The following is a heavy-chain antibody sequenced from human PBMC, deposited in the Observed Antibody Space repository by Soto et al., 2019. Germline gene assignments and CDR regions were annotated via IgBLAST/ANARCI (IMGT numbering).Heavy chain of an antibody. J-gene: IGHJ4*02. CDR1: GFTFSSYA. V-gene: IGHV3-64*04. CDR2: ISTNGSST. Sequence: GGSLRLSCSASGFTFSSYAMHWVRQAPGKGLEYVSSISTNGSSTHYADSVKGRFTISRDNSKNTLYLQMNSLRAEDTAVYYCAKGDDIYCSGGSCYGAFDYWGQGTLVTVSS. CDR3: AKGDDIYCSGGSCYGAFDY. D-gene: IGHD2-15*01.